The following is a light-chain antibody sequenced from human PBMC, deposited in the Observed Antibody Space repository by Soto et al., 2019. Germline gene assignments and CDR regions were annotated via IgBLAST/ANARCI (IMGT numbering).Light chain of an antibody. CDR3: QQYNSYSWT. Sequence: DNKMSQSPSTLSETEGDRVTLACRASQTLTRWMAWYQQKPGKAPKLLIYDASTLESGVPSRFSGSRSGTEFTLTISSLQPDDFATYYCQQYNSYSWTSGQGTKVDI. J-gene: IGKJ1*01. CDR1: QTLTRW. CDR2: DAS. V-gene: IGKV1-5*01.